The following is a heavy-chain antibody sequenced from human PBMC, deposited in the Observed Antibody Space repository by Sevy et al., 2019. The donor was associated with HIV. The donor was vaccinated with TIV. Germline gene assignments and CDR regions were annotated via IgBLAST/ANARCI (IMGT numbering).Heavy chain of an antibody. Sequence: GGSLRLSCAASGFTFSSYAMSWVRQAPGKGLEWFSAISGSGGSTYYADSVKGRFTISRDNSKNTLYLQMNSLRAEDTAVYYCAKSPGRSTMALAFDIWGQGTMVTVSS. D-gene: IGHD3-10*01. CDR1: GFTFSSYA. V-gene: IGHV3-23*01. J-gene: IGHJ3*02. CDR2: ISGSGGST. CDR3: AKSPGRSTMALAFDI.